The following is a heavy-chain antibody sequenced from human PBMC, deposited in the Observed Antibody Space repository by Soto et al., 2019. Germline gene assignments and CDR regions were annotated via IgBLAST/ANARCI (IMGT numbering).Heavy chain of an antibody. CDR3: ARVPTLQVRGESWGLLDY. D-gene: IGHD3-10*01. CDR1: GFTFSSYG. Sequence: GGSLRLSCAASGFTFSSYGMHWVRQAPGKGLEWVAVIWYDGSNKYYADSVKGRFTISRDNSKNTLYLQMNGLRAEDTAVYYCARVPTLQVRGESWGLLDYWGQGTLVTVSS. V-gene: IGHV3-33*01. CDR2: IWYDGSNK. J-gene: IGHJ4*02.